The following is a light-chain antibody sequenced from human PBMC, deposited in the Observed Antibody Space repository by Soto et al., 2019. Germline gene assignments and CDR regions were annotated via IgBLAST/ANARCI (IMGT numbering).Light chain of an antibody. CDR1: SSNIGINA. V-gene: IGLV1-44*01. J-gene: IGLJ1*01. CDR3: AAWDDSLSCLV. CDR2: DNN. Sequence: QSVLTQPPSASGTPGQRVTISCSGSSSNIGINAVNWYQQLPGTAPKLVIYDNNQRPSGVPDRFSGSKSGISASLAISGLQSEDEADYYCAAWDDSLSCLVFGTGTKLTVL.